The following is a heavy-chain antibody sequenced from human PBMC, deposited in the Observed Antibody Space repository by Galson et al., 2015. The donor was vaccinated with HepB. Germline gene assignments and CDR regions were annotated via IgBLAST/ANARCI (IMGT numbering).Heavy chain of an antibody. CDR2: IIPILGIA. J-gene: IGHJ6*02. CDR1: GGTFSSYA. CDR3: ARGRSPLITIFGAVINKYYYYGMDV. V-gene: IGHV1-69*04. Sequence: SVKVSCKASGGTFSSYAISWVRQAPGQGLEWMGRIIPILGIANYAQKFQGRVTITADKSTSTAYMELSSLRSEDTAVYYCARGRSPLITIFGAVINKYYYYGMDVWGQGTTVTVSS. D-gene: IGHD3-3*01.